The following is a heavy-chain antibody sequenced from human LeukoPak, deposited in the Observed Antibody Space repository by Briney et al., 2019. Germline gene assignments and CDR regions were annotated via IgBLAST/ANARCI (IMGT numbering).Heavy chain of an antibody. CDR2: ISYDGSNK. CDR1: GFTFSSYG. CDR3: AKDGIAAAGGWFDP. V-gene: IGHV3-30*18. D-gene: IGHD6-13*01. J-gene: IGHJ5*02. Sequence: PGGSLRLSCAASGFTFSSYGMHWVRQAPGKGLEWVAVISYDGSNKYYADSVKGRFTISRDNSKNTLYLQMNSLRAEDTAVYYCAKDGIAAAGGWFDPWGQGTLVTVSS.